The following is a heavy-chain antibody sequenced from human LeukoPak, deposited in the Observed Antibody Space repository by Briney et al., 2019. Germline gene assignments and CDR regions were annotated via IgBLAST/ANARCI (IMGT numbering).Heavy chain of an antibody. CDR1: GFTFSSYS. V-gene: IGHV3-48*02. CDR3: ARVIGRFLEWLLYYYYGMDV. D-gene: IGHD3-3*01. Sequence: GGSLRLSCAASGFTFSSYSMNWVRQAPGKGLEWVSGISGSGGSTYYADSVKGRFTISRDNAKNSLYLQMNSLRDEDTAVYYCARVIGRFLEWLLYYYYGMDVWGQGTTVTVSS. J-gene: IGHJ6*02. CDR2: ISGSGGST.